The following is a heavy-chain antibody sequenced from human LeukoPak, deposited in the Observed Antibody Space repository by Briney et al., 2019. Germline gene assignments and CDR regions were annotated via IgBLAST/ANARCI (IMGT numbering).Heavy chain of an antibody. Sequence: AETLSLTCTVSGRSISSYYWSWIRQPPGKGLEWIVYNYYSGSTNYNPALKRRGTTSQGTSEKQCALKLRSVTAADTAVYYCARAQLLRYVLDYWGQGTLVPVSS. CDR2: NYYSGST. CDR3: ARAQLLRYVLDY. CDR1: GRSISSYY. V-gene: IGHV4-59*01. D-gene: IGHD3-9*01. J-gene: IGHJ4*02.